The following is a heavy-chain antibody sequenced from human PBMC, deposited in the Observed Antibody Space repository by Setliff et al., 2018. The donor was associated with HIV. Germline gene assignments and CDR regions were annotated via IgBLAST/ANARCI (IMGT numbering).Heavy chain of an antibody. Sequence: ASVKVSCKASGYNFINFGISWARQDPGQWLEWMGWISAYNGNTNSAQRLQGRVTLTTDTSTSTAYMYLRSLRSDDTSVYFCARENEGGAFDIWGQGTMVTVSS. CDR3: ARENEGGAFDI. V-gene: IGHV1-18*01. D-gene: IGHD1-1*01. CDR2: ISAYNGNT. J-gene: IGHJ3*02. CDR1: GYNFINFG.